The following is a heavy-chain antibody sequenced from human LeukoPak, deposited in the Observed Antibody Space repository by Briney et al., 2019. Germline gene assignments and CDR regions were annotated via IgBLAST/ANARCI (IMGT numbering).Heavy chain of an antibody. V-gene: IGHV4-34*01. Sequence: SETLSLTCAVYGGSFSGYYWNWIRQPPGKGLEWIGEINHSGSTHYNPSLKSRVTISVDTSKNQFSLKLSSVTAADTAVYYCANTYYDSSGYFDYWGQGTLVTVSS. J-gene: IGHJ4*02. D-gene: IGHD3-22*01. CDR1: GGSFSGYY. CDR3: ANTYYDSSGYFDY. CDR2: INHSGST.